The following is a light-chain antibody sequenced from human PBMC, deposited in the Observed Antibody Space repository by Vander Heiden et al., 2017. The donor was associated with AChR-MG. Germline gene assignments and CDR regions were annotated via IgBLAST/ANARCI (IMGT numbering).Light chain of an antibody. CDR3: QAWDSSYV. Sequence: SSELTQSPSVSVSPGQTASITCSGDKLGDRFAFWYQQKPGQSPVMVIYQDNKRPSGIPERFAGSKSGNTATLTISGTQAMDEADYYGQAWDSSYVFGTGTKVTVL. CDR2: QDN. V-gene: IGLV3-1*01. CDR1: KLGDRF. J-gene: IGLJ1*01.